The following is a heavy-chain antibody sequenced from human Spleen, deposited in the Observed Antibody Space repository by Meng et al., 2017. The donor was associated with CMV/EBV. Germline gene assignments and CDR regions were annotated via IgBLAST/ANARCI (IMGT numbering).Heavy chain of an antibody. CDR1: GGTISSGDYY. D-gene: IGHD2-2*01. CDR3: ARVVPAARFDP. Sequence: QVQLQESGPGLVMPSQTLSLTCTVSGGTISSGDYYWSLIRQPPGKGLEWIGYIYYSGSTYYNPSLKSRVTISVDTSKNQFSLKLSSVTAADTAVYYCARVVPAARFDPWGQGTLVTVSS. CDR2: IYYSGST. J-gene: IGHJ5*02. V-gene: IGHV4-30-4*08.